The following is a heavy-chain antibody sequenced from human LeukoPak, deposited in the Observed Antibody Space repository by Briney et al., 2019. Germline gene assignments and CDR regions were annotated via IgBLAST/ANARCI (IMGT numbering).Heavy chain of an antibody. CDR1: GGSISSSSYY. J-gene: IGHJ1*01. V-gene: IGHV4-39*01. CDR2: IYYSGST. CDR3: ASAYCGGDCYQMFYFQH. D-gene: IGHD2-21*02. Sequence: SETLSLTCTVSGGSISSSSYYWGWIRQPPGKGLKWIGSIYYSGSTYYNPSLKSRVTISVDTSKNQFSLKLSSVTAADTAVYYCASAYCGGDCYQMFYFQHWGQGTLVTVSS.